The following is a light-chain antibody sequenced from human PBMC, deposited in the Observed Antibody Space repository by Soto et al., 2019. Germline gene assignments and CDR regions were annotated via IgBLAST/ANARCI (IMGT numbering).Light chain of an antibody. J-gene: IGKJ2*02. CDR3: QQRGKWPST. CDR2: DAY. Sequence: EIVLTQSPATLSLSPGERATLSCRASQSVRSYLAWYQQKPGQAPRLLIYDAYTRATGVGDRFTGSGSATDFSLTNTSLEPEDFAVYYCQQRGKWPSTFGPGTKVEMK. V-gene: IGKV3-11*01. CDR1: QSVRSY.